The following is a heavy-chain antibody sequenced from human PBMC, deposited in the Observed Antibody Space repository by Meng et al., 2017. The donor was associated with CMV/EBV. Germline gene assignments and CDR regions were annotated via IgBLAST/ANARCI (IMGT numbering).Heavy chain of an antibody. Sequence: SGYTFTSYYMHWVRQAPGQGLEWMGWINPNSGGTNYAQKFQGRVTMTRDTSISTAYMELSRLRSDDTAVYYCARFSTPWYSSGSDFDYWGQGTLVTVSS. CDR1: GYTFTSYY. J-gene: IGHJ4*02. CDR3: ARFSTPWYSSGSDFDY. D-gene: IGHD6-19*01. V-gene: IGHV1-2*02. CDR2: INPNSGGT.